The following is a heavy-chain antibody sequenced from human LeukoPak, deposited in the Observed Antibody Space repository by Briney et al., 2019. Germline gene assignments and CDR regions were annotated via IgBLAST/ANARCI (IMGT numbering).Heavy chain of an antibody. D-gene: IGHD1-26*01. CDR2: IIPMFDTA. Sequence: SVKVSCKASGGTFSNYAVNWVRQAPGQGPEWMGGIIPMFDTANDAQKFQGRVTITADESTSTAYMELSSLRSEDTAVYYCARERASSLYSGSYHPFDPWGQGTLVTVSS. CDR3: ARERASSLYSGSYHPFDP. V-gene: IGHV1-69*13. J-gene: IGHJ5*02. CDR1: GGTFSNYA.